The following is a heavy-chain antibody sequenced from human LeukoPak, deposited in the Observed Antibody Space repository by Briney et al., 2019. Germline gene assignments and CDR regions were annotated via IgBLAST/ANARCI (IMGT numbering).Heavy chain of an antibody. CDR3: ARAPAPRYYYDSSGYYGGYY. J-gene: IGHJ4*02. CDR2: IKTDGSIT. Sequence: PGGSLRLSCAASGFSFSVYWMHWVRQAPGKGPGWVSRIKTDGSITDYADFVKGRFTISRDNAKNSLYLQMNSLRAEDTALYYCARAPAPRYYYDSSGYYGGYYWGQGTLVTVSS. D-gene: IGHD3-22*01. CDR1: GFSFSVYW. V-gene: IGHV3-74*01.